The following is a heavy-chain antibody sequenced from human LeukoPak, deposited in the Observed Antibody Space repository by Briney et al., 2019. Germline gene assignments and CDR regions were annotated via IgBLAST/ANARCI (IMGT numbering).Heavy chain of an antibody. CDR1: GYTFTSYD. CDR3: ARGYDYGSGTINWFDP. CDR2: MNPNSGNT. D-gene: IGHD3-10*01. J-gene: IGHJ5*02. V-gene: IGHV1-8*01. Sequence: ASVKVSCKASGYTFTSYDINWVRQATGQGLEWMGWMNPNSGNTGYAQKFQGRVTMTRNTSISTACMELSSLRSEDTAVYYCARGYDYGSGTINWFDPWGQGTLVTVSS.